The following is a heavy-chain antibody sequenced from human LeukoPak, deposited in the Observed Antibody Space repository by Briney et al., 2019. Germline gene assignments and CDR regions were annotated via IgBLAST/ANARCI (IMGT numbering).Heavy chain of an antibody. Sequence: GGSLRLSCAASGFTFSSYWMQWVRQAPGKGLEWVANIKQDGSEKYYADSVKGRFIISRDNAKNSLYLQMNSLRAEDTAIYYCTRVGYIDEGIDYWGQGTLVTVSS. D-gene: IGHD5-24*01. CDR3: TRVGYIDEGIDY. CDR1: GFTFSSYW. V-gene: IGHV3-7*04. CDR2: IKQDGSEK. J-gene: IGHJ4*02.